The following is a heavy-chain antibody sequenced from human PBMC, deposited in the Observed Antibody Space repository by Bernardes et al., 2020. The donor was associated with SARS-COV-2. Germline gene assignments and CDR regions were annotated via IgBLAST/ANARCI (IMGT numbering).Heavy chain of an antibody. CDR2: ISSSSGSI. Sequence: GSLRLSCEGSGLTFSSYNMNWVRQAPGKGLEWVSFISSSSGSINYADSVKGRFTISRDNAKNSLYLQMNSLRAEDTAVYYCARNRIQGYYYGMDVWGQGTTVTVSS. CDR3: ARNRIQGYYYGMDV. J-gene: IGHJ6*02. V-gene: IGHV3-21*06. D-gene: IGHD2-15*01. CDR1: GLTFSSYN.